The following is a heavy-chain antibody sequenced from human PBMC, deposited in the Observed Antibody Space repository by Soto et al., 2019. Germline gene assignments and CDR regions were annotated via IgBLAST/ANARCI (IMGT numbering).Heavy chain of an antibody. CDR1: GGSINSYY. J-gene: IGHJ4*02. Sequence: SETMSLTCTVCGGSINSYYWSWIRQPPGKGLEWIGYIYYSGSTNYNPSLKSRVTISVDTSKNQFSLKLSSVAAADTAVYYCAREWWDYDILTGYWRVIDYWGQGTLVTVSS. V-gene: IGHV4-59*01. CDR3: AREWWDYDILTGYWRVIDY. CDR2: IYYSGST. D-gene: IGHD3-9*01.